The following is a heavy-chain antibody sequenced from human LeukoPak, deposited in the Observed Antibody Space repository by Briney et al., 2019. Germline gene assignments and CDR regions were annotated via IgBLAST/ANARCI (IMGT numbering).Heavy chain of an antibody. D-gene: IGHD3-3*01. CDR3: ARVVTIFGVVTSKWSDP. CDR1: GYTFTSYD. J-gene: IGHJ5*02. V-gene: IGHV1-18*01. CDR2: ISAYNGNT. Sequence: ASVKVSCKASGYTFTSYDINWVRQATGQGLEWMGWISAYNGNTNYAQKLQGRVTMTTDTSTSTAYMELRSLRSDDTAVYYCARVVTIFGVVTSKWSDPWGQGTLVTASS.